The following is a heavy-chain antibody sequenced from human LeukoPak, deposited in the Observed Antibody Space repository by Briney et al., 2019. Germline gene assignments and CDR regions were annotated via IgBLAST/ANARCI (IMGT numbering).Heavy chain of an antibody. Sequence: KPGGSLRLSCAASGFTFSSYSIHWVRQAPGKGLEWVSSISSTSSYIYYADSVKGRFTISRDNAKNSLYLQMNSLRTEDTAVYFCARDSYSSSRNDYWGQGTLVTVSS. CDR3: ARDSYSSSRNDY. J-gene: IGHJ4*02. V-gene: IGHV3-21*01. D-gene: IGHD6-13*01. CDR1: GFTFSSYS. CDR2: ISSTSSYI.